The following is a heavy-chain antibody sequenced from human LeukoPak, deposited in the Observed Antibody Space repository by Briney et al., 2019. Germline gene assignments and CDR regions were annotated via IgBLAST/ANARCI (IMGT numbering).Heavy chain of an antibody. Sequence: SETLSLTCAVYGGSFSGYYWSWIRQPLGKGLEWIGEINHSGSTNYNPSLKSRVTISVDTSKNQFSLKLSSVTAADTAVYYCARGRGVGAIHTPGSLYYFDYWGQGTLVTVSS. D-gene: IGHD1-26*01. CDR2: INHSGST. CDR1: GGSFSGYY. V-gene: IGHV4-34*01. CDR3: ARGRGVGAIHTPGSLYYFDY. J-gene: IGHJ4*02.